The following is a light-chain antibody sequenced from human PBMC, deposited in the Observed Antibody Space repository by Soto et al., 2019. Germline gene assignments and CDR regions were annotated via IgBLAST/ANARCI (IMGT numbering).Light chain of an antibody. V-gene: IGKV3-15*01. Sequence: EIAMTQSPATLSVSPGERATLSCRASQSVGSNIAWYQQRPGQTPRLLIYGASTRATGIPARFSGSGSGTELNLTISSLQSEDFAIYYCQQYYNWPHIPFTLGPGTKVDIK. CDR1: QSVGSN. CDR3: QQYYNWPHIPFT. J-gene: IGKJ3*01. CDR2: GAS.